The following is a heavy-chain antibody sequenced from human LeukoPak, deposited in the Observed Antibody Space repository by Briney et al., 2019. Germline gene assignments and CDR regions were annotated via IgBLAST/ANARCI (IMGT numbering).Heavy chain of an antibody. CDR2: IYSGGST. CDR3: ARVGEGAVVDY. J-gene: IGHJ4*02. Sequence: QPGGSLRLSCAASGFTVSSNYMSWVRQAPGKGLEWVSVIYSGGSTYYADSVEGRFTISRHNSKNTLYLQMNSLRAEDTAVYYCARVGEGAVVDYWGQGTLVTVSS. V-gene: IGHV3-53*04. D-gene: IGHD6-19*01. CDR1: GFTVSSNY.